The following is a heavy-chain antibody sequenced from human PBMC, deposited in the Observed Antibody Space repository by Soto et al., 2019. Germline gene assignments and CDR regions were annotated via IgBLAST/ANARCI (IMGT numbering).Heavy chain of an antibody. D-gene: IGHD1-26*01. V-gene: IGHV3-23*01. Sequence: EVQLLESGGDLVQPGGSLRLSCTASGFTFSDYAMNWVRQAPGKGLEWVSTISSSGDSTYYADSVKGRFTISRDNAKNSLYLQMNSLRAEDTAVYYCARDGTYSGSDFDYWGQGTLVTVSS. CDR1: GFTFSDYA. J-gene: IGHJ4*02. CDR3: ARDGTYSGSDFDY. CDR2: ISSSGDST.